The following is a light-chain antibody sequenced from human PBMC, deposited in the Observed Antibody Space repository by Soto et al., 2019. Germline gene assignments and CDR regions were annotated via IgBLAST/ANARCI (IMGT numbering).Light chain of an antibody. V-gene: IGKV3-20*01. Sequence: EIVLTQSPGTLSLSPGERATLSCRASESLSSAYLAWYQQKPGQAPRLLLYGASTRATGIPDRFSGSGSGTEFTLTISRLEPEDLAVYYCQQYGSSPPKTSGQGTKV. CDR1: ESLSSAY. CDR2: GAS. J-gene: IGKJ1*01. CDR3: QQYGSSPPKT.